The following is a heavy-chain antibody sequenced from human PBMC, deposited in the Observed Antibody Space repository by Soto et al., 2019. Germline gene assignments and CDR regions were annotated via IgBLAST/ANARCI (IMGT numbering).Heavy chain of an antibody. CDR1: GFTFSSYA. CDR3: ARDLGGTVTTDLGFYYGMDV. CDR2: ISYDGSNK. J-gene: IGHJ6*02. D-gene: IGHD4-17*01. V-gene: IGHV3-30-3*01. Sequence: QVQLVESGGGVVPTGRSLRLSCAASGFTFSSYALHWVRQAPGKGLERVAVISYDGSNKYYADSVKGRFTISRDNSKTTLYLQMNSLRAEDTAVYYCARDLGGTVTTDLGFYYGMDVWGQGTTVTVSS.